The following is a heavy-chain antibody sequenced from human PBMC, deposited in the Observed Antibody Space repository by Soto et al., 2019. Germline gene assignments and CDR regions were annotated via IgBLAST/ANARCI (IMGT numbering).Heavy chain of an antibody. V-gene: IGHV3-53*03. D-gene: IGHD3-16*02. CDR3: ASDLSPYYYYALDV. Sequence: GGSLRLSCATSGFTASPNYMTWVRQAPGKGLEWVAIFYSGARTYYRDSVKGRFTISRDRSKSTLFLQMNNLTAEDTAVYFCASDLSPYYYYALDVWGQGTTVTVSS. CDR2: FYSGART. CDR1: GFTASPNY. J-gene: IGHJ6*02.